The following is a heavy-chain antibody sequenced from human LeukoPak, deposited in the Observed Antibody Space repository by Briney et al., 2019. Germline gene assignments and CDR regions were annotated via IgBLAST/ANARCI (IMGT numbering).Heavy chain of an antibody. J-gene: IGHJ4*02. Sequence: PSETLSLTCAVSGGSISSSNWWSWVRQPPGKGLEWIGYIYYSGSTNYNPSLKSRVTISVDTSKNQFSLKLSSVTAADTAVYYCARGGTVAAHFDYWGQGTLVTVSS. CDR3: ARGGTVAAHFDY. CDR1: GGSISSSNW. V-gene: IGHV4-4*02. D-gene: IGHD1/OR15-1a*01. CDR2: IYYSGST.